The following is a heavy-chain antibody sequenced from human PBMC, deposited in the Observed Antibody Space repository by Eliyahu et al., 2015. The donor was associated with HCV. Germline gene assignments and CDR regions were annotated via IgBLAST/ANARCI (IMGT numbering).Heavy chain of an antibody. J-gene: IGHJ4*02. V-gene: IGHV3-7*01. CDR1: GFTFSSYW. CDR2: IKQDGSQK. Sequence: EVQLVESGGGFVQPGGSLRLSCAASGFTFSSYWMTWVRQAPGKGLEWVANIKQDGSQKVYVDSVKGRFTISRDNAKNSLYLQMNNLRAEDTALYHCVRFPPDYWGQGTLVTVSS. CDR3: VRFPPDY.